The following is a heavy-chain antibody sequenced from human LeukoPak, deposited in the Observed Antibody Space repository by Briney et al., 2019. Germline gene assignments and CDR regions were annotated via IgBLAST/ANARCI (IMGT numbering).Heavy chain of an antibody. V-gene: IGHV3-7*01. Sequence: GGSLRLSCVASGFTFSNYWMSWVRQAPGKGLEWVANIQKDGREKHYVASVEGRFTISRDNAENSLFLQLNSLRVGDTAVYYCVRLWDSSGFFGYWGQGALVTVSS. J-gene: IGHJ4*02. D-gene: IGHD3-22*01. CDR3: VRLWDSSGFFGY. CDR2: IQKDGREK. CDR1: GFTFSNYW.